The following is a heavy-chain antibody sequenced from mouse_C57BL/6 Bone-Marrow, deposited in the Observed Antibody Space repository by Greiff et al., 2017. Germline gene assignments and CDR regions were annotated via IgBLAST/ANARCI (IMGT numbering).Heavy chain of an antibody. CDR3: ARDGYLYYYAMDY. V-gene: IGHV3-1*01. Sequence: EVHLVESGPGMVKPSQSLSLTCTVTGYSITSGYDWHWIRHFPGNKLEWMGYISYSGSTNYNPSLKSRISITHDTSKNHFFLKVNSVTTEDTATDYCARDGYLYYYAMDYWGQGTSVTVSS. J-gene: IGHJ4*01. CDR2: ISYSGST. CDR1: GYSITSGYD. D-gene: IGHD2-2*01.